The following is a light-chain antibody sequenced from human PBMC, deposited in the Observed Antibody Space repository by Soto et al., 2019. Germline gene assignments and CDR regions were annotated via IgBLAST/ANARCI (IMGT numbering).Light chain of an antibody. CDR1: QSVSSSY. CDR3: QQYETSPT. V-gene: IGKV3-20*01. Sequence: EIVLTPSPGTLSLSPGERATLCCKASQSVSSSYLAWYQQKPGQAPRLLIYGASNRATGIPDRFSGSGSGTDFTLTISRLEPEDSAVYSCQQYETSPTFGQGTKVDIK. J-gene: IGKJ1*01. CDR2: GAS.